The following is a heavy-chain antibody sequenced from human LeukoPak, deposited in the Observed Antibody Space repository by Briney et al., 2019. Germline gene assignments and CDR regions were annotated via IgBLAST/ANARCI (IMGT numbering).Heavy chain of an antibody. CDR2: IIPIFGTA. CDR1: GGTFSSYA. V-gene: IGHV1-69*13. Sequence: ASVKVSCKASGGTFSSYAISWVRQAPGQGLEWMGGIIPIFGTANYAQKFQGRVTITADESTSTAYMELSSLRSEDTAVYYCARGGVPAAQRRFDYWGQGTLVTVSS. J-gene: IGHJ4*02. CDR3: ARGGVPAAQRRFDY. D-gene: IGHD2-2*01.